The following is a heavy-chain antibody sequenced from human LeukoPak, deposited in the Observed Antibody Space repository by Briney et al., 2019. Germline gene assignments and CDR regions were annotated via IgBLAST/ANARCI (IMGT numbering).Heavy chain of an antibody. V-gene: IGHV3-30*03. CDR2: ISYDGSNT. CDR1: XFTFNNXX. Sequence: LXXXXAAXXFTFNNXXXHXVRQAPGXXXEXVAIISYDGSNTYYADSVKGRFTISRDNSKNTLYLQLNSLRVEDTAAYYCARDSVDTAAFDYWGQGTLVTVSS. CDR3: ARDSVDTAAFDY. D-gene: IGHD5-18*01. J-gene: IGHJ4*02.